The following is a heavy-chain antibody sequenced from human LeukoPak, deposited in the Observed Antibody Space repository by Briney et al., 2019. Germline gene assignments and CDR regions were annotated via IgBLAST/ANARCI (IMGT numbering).Heavy chain of an antibody. D-gene: IGHD6-13*01. J-gene: IGHJ6*03. CDR2: INHSGST. V-gene: IGHV4-34*01. Sequence: SETLSLTCAVYGGSFSGYYWSWIRHPPGKRLEWIGEINHSGSTNYDPSLKSRVTISVDTSKNQFSLKLSSVTAADTAVYYCARGAYSSSPRRRTYYYYMDVWGKGTTVTVSS. CDR1: GGSFSGYY. CDR3: ARGAYSSSPRRRTYYYYMDV.